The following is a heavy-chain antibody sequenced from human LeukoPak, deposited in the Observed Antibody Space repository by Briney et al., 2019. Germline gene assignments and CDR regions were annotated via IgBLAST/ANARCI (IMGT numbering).Heavy chain of an antibody. J-gene: IGHJ1*01. D-gene: IGHD1-26*01. CDR3: ARLPFPTATAEYFQH. V-gene: IGHV4-59*08. Sequence: SETLSLTCTVSGGSISSYYWSWIRQPPGKGLEWIGYIYYSGSTDYNPSLKSRVTISVVTSKNQFSLKLSSVTAADTAVYYCARLPFPTATAEYFQHWGQGTLVTVSS. CDR1: GGSISSYY. CDR2: IYYSGST.